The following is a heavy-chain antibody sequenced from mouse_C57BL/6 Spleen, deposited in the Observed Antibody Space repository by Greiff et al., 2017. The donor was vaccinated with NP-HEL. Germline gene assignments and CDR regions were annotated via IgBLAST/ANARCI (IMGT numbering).Heavy chain of an antibody. CDR1: GYTFTSYW. Sequence: VQLQQPGAELVKPGASVKLSCKASGYTFTSYWMHWVKQRPGQGLEWIGMIHPNSGSTNYNEKFKSKATLTEDTSSSTAYMQLSSLTSEDSAVYYGARRGNDSNYAWFAYWGQGTLVTVSA. CDR2: IHPNSGST. V-gene: IGHV1-64*01. D-gene: IGHD2-5*01. CDR3: ARRGNDSNYAWFAY. J-gene: IGHJ3*01.